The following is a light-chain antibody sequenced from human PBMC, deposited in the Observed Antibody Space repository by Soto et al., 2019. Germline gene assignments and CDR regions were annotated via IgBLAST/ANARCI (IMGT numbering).Light chain of an antibody. CDR1: QRVRDNF. Sequence: EIVLTQSPGTLSLTPGERATLSCRASQRVRDNFLARYQHKPGQAPKLLIYSASTRASGIPDRFTASGSGTDFTLTINGLEPEDFGVYYCQQSGPTATFGPGSRVEIK. CDR2: SAS. CDR3: QQSGPTAT. V-gene: IGKV3-20*01. J-gene: IGKJ1*01.